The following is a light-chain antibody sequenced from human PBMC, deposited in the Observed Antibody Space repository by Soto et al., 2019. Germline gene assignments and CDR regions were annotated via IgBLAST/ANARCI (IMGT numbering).Light chain of an antibody. CDR3: SSYAGSSNANYV. Sequence: QSVLTQPPSASGSPGQSVTISCTGTSSDVGGYNYVSWYQQHPGKAPKLMIYEVSKRPSGVPDRFSGSKSGNTASLTVSGLQAEDEAEYYCSSYAGSSNANYVFGTGTKVTVL. V-gene: IGLV2-8*01. CDR2: EVS. J-gene: IGLJ1*01. CDR1: SSDVGGYNY.